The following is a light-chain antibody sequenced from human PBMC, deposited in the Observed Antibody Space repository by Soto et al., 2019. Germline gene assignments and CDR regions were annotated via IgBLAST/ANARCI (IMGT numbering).Light chain of an antibody. CDR2: DAS. Sequence: WSQSPATRSFPPSVSATLSCRASQSINTYLAWYQQRPGQAPRLLIYDASNRATGAPARFSGGGSGTDFTLTISSLEPEDFAVYYCQQRSNWPPITFGQGTRLEIK. J-gene: IGKJ5*01. CDR3: QQRSNWPPIT. CDR1: QSINTY. V-gene: IGKV3-11*01.